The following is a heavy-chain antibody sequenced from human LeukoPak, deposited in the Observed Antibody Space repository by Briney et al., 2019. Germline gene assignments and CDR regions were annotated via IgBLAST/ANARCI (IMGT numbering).Heavy chain of an antibody. J-gene: IGHJ4*02. D-gene: IGHD5-24*01. CDR2: INPSVGST. CDR3: ARAPDNYGIDDY. Sequence: GASVKVSCKASGYTFTSYYMHWVRQAPGQGLEWVGIINPSVGSTSYAPKLQGRVTMTRDTSTNTAYMELSRLRYEETAVYYCARAPDNYGIDDYWGQGTLVTVSS. CDR1: GYTFTSYY. V-gene: IGHV1-46*04.